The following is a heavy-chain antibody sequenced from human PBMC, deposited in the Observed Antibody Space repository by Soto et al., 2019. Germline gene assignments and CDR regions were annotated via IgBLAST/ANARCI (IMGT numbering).Heavy chain of an antibody. CDR1: GGSISSYY. CDR3: ARDHPHSYGVYYFDY. CDR2: IYSSGST. D-gene: IGHD5-18*01. Sequence: SETLSLTCTVSGGSISSYYWSLIRQSPGKGLEWIGYIYSSGSTHYNPSLQNRVTISIDTSKNQVSLKVNSVTAADTAVYYCARDHPHSYGVYYFDYWGQGTPVT. J-gene: IGHJ4*02. V-gene: IGHV4-59*01.